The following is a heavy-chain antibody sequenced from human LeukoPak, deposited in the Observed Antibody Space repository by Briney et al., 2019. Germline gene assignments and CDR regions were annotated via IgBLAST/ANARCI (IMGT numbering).Heavy chain of an antibody. D-gene: IGHD6-13*01. J-gene: IGHJ4*02. V-gene: IGHV3-23*01. CDR2: ISSSGGST. CDR3: AKGTYHSTWSAVDY. CDR1: GFTFSNYG. Sequence: GGSLRLSCAASGFTFSNYGMSWVRQAPNKGLEWVSGISSSGGSTYYVDSVKGRFTISRDNSKNTLYLQMNSLRAEDTAVYYCAKGTYHSTWSAVDYWGQGTLLTVSS.